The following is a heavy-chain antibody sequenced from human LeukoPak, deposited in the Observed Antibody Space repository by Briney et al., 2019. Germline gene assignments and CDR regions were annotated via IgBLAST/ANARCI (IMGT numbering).Heavy chain of an antibody. Sequence: GESLKISCKGSGYSFTTYWIGWVRHMPGKGLEWMGIIYPGDSETRYSPSFQGQVTISADKSISTAYLQWSSLKASDTAMYYCARTYDSNGRADYWGQGTLVTVSS. V-gene: IGHV5-51*01. D-gene: IGHD3-22*01. CDR2: IYPGDSET. J-gene: IGHJ4*02. CDR3: ARTYDSNGRADY. CDR1: GYSFTTYW.